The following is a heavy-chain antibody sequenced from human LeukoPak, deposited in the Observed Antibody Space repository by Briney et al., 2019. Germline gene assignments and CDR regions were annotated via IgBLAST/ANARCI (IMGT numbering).Heavy chain of an antibody. CDR2: ILSSGTT. CDR3: AKDLTYGDGRWEFVP. CDR1: GFSLSGYA. Sequence: GSLRLSWVASGFSLSGYAMSWVRQAPGKGPEWVSGILSSGTTYYSDSVKGRFTISRDSSKNTLYLQMNSLRSEDTAIYSCAKDLTYGDGRWEFVPWGQGTLVTVSS. D-gene: IGHD4-17*01. J-gene: IGHJ5*02. V-gene: IGHV3-23*05.